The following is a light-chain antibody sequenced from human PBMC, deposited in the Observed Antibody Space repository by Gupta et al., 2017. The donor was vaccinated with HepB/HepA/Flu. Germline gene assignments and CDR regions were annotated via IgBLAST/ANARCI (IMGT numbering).Light chain of an antibody. V-gene: IGLV1-44*01. J-gene: IGLJ2*01. CDR1: SSNIGSNN. CDR3: AAGDDSLNGPV. CDR2: SNN. Sequence: QSVLPPPPSASVTPGQRVTISCSGSSSNIGSNNVNWYQQLPGTAPKLLIYSNNQRPSGVPARFSGSKSGTSASLAISGLQAEDEADYYCAAGDDSLNGPVFGGGTKLTVL.